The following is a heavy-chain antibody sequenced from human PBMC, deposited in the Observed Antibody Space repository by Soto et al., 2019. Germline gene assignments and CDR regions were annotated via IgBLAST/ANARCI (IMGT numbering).Heavy chain of an antibody. CDR1: GFTFRSYA. Sequence: QVQLVESGGGVVQPGRSLRLSCAASGFTFRSYAMHWVRQAPGKGLEWVAVISYDGSNTYYADSVKGRFTISKDNSKNTLYLQMNSLRDEDTAVYYCARDTEQWLVPSYYFDDWGQGTLVTVSS. J-gene: IGHJ4*02. CDR3: ARDTEQWLVPSYYFDD. CDR2: ISYDGSNT. D-gene: IGHD6-19*01. V-gene: IGHV3-30-3*01.